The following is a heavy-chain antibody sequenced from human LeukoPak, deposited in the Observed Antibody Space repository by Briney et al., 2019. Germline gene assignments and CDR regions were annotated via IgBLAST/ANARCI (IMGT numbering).Heavy chain of an antibody. CDR2: IYYSGST. J-gene: IGHJ4*02. V-gene: IGHV4-39*01. Sequence: SETLSLTCTVSGGSISSSSYYWGWIRQPPGKGLEWIGSIYYSGSTYYNPSLKSRVTISVDTSKNQFSLKLSSVTAADTAVYYCARGARLSPGYFDYWGQGTLVTVSS. CDR1: GGSISSSSYY. D-gene: IGHD4/OR15-4a*01. CDR3: ARGARLSPGYFDY.